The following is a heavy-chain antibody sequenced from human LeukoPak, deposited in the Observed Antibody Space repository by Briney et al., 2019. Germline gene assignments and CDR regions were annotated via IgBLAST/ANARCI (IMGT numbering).Heavy chain of an antibody. V-gene: IGHV4-59*01. D-gene: IGHD6-19*01. CDR1: GGTISSYY. CDR2: IYYSGST. Sequence: SETLSLTCTVSGGTISSYYWSWIRQPPGKGLEWIGYIYYSGSTNYNPSLKSRVTMSVDTSKNQFSLKLSSVTAADTAVYYCSRAPMAGTWDYWGQGTLVTVSS. J-gene: IGHJ4*02. CDR3: SRAPMAGTWDY.